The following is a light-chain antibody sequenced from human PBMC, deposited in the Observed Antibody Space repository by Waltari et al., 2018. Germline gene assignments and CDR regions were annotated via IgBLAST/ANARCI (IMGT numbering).Light chain of an antibody. CDR1: EPIGIN. CDR2: AAS. J-gene: IGKJ2*01. CDR3: QQYQAWYT. V-gene: IGKV3D-15*01. Sequence: EVVLTQSPATLSVSPGDRVTLPCRASEPIGINLAWYQQRPGQAPILLIYAASFRATGIPARFSGSGSGTEFTLSITSLQSEDFGMYFCQQYQAWYTFGQGTKLEI.